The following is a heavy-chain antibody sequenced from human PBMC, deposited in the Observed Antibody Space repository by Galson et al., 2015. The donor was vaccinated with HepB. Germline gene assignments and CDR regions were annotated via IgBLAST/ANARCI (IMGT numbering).Heavy chain of an antibody. J-gene: IGHJ4*02. CDR3: ARGDSLRFLEWLGGALDY. CDR1: GYTFTSYA. CDR2: INTNTGNP. V-gene: IGHV7-4-1*02. Sequence: VKVSCKASGYTFTSYAMDWVRQAPGQGLEWMGWINTNTGNPTYAQDFTGRFVFSLDTSVRTAYLQISSLKAADTAVYYCARGDSLRFLEWLGGALDYWGQGTMVAVSS. D-gene: IGHD3-3*01.